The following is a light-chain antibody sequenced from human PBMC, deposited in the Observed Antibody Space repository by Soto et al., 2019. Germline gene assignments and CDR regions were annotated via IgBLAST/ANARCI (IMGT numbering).Light chain of an antibody. CDR3: QQRSNWPPS. Sequence: EIVLTQSPATLSLSPVERATLSCRASQSVSSYLAWYQQKPGQAPRLLIYDASNRATGIPARLSGSGSGTDFTLTISSLEPEDFAVYYCQQRSNWPPSFGQGTRLEIK. CDR2: DAS. CDR1: QSVSSY. V-gene: IGKV3-11*01. J-gene: IGKJ5*01.